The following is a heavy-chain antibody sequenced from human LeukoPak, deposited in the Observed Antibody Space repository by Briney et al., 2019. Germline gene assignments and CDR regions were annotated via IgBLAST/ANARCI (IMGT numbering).Heavy chain of an antibody. CDR2: ISDDSGST. CDR3: AKDQYSSGWYFDY. J-gene: IGHJ4*02. CDR1: ELMFSSYA. D-gene: IGHD6-19*01. Sequence: HPGGSLRLSCAASELMFSSYAMSWVRQAPGKGLEWVSGISDDSGSTYYADSVRGRFTISIDNSKNTLYLQMNSLRVEDTAIYYCAKDQYSSGWYFDYWGQGTLVTVPS. V-gene: IGHV3-23*01.